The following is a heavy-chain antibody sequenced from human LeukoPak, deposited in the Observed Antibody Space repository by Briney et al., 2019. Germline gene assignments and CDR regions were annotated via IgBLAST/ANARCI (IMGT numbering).Heavy chain of an antibody. CDR3: ARYLGMTTVILVMDV. V-gene: IGHV3-11*06. Sequence: GGSLRLSCAASGFTFSDYYMSWVRQAPGKGLEWVSYISSSRSYKNYADSVKGRFTISRDNAKNSLYLQMNSLRADDTAVYYCARYLGMTTVILVMDVWGEGTTVTGSS. CDR2: ISSSRSYK. J-gene: IGHJ6*04. CDR1: GFTFSDYY. D-gene: IGHD4-11*01.